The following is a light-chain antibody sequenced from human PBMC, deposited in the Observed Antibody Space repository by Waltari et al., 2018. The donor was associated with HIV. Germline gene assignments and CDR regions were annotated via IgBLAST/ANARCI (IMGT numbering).Light chain of an antibody. V-gene: IGLV1-47*01. Sequence: QSVVTQPPSASGTPGQRVTISCSGSSSNIGSNYVYWYHQLPGTAPKLLIHRNKQRPSGVPDRFSASKSGTSASLAISGLRSEDEADYYCLSWDDSLRVWVFGGGTKVTVL. CDR2: RNK. J-gene: IGLJ3*02. CDR3: LSWDDSLRVWV. CDR1: SSNIGSNY.